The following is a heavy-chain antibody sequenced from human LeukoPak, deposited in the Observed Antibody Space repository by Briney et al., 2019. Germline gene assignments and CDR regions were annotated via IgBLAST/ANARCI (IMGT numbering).Heavy chain of an antibody. CDR1: GGSISSYY. CDR2: IYYSGST. J-gene: IGHJ3*02. V-gene: IGHV4-59*01. D-gene: IGHD3-16*01. CDR3: ARDGAGGPYYAFDI. Sequence: SETLSLTCTVSGGSISSYYWSWIRQPPGKGLEWIGYIYYSGSTNYNPSLKSRVTISVDTSKNQFSLKLSSVTAADTAVYYCARDGAGGPYYAFDIWGQGTMVTVSS.